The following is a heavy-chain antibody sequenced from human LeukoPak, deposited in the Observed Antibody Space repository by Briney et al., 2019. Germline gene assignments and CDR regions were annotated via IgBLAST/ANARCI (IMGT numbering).Heavy chain of an antibody. D-gene: IGHD3-3*01. V-gene: IGHV1-69*13. CDR1: GGTFSSYA. Sequence: SVNVSFKASGGTFSSYAISWVRQAPGQGLEWMGGIIPIFGTANYAQKFQGRVTITADESTSTAYMELSSLRSEDTAVYYCARDGYYDFWSGYYHWGQGTLVTVSS. CDR2: IIPIFGTA. CDR3: ARDGYYDFWSGYYH. J-gene: IGHJ4*02.